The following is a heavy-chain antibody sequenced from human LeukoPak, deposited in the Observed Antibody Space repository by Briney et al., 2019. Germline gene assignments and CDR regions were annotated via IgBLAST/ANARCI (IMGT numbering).Heavy chain of an antibody. Sequence: PGGSLRLSCATSGFTFSSYPMHWIRQAPGKGLEWVAVISYDGRIQRYADSVKGRFIISRDDSRNTLYLEMNGLRADDTAVYYCARDGVTTALFDFDYWGQGTLVTVSS. CDR3: ARDGVTTALFDFDY. V-gene: IGHV3-30*03. J-gene: IGHJ4*02. CDR2: ISYDGRIQ. D-gene: IGHD4-11*01. CDR1: GFTFSSYP.